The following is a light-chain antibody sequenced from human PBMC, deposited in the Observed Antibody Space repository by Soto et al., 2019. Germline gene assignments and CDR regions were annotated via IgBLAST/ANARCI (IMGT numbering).Light chain of an antibody. CDR2: DAF. CDR3: RQRYNWPLT. Sequence: TVLTQSPATLSLSPGERATLSYKASQSIGNSLGWFQQKPGQAPRLLIDDAFNRATGIPARFTGSGSGSDFTLTISSLEPEDFGVYYCRQRYNWPLTFGGGTKVDIK. CDR1: QSIGNS. J-gene: IGKJ4*01. V-gene: IGKV3-11*01.